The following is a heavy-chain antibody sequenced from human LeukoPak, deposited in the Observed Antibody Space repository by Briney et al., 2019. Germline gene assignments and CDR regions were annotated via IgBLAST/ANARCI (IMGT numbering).Heavy chain of an antibody. D-gene: IGHD6-6*01. J-gene: IGHJ6*02. CDR3: ARGGRLAARPHYGMDV. CDR2: IYYSGST. Sequence: SETLSLTCTVSGGSISSYYWSWIRQPPGKGLEWIGYIYYSGSTNYNPSLKSRVTISVDTSKNQSSLKLSSVTAADTAVYYCARGGRLAARPHYGMDVWGQGTTVTVSS. CDR1: GGSISSYY. V-gene: IGHV4-59*01.